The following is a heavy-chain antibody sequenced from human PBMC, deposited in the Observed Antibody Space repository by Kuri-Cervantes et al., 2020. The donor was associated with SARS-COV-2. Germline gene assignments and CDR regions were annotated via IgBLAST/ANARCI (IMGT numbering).Heavy chain of an antibody. CDR1: GYSISSGYY. Sequence: GSLRLSCAVSGYSISSGYYWGWIRQPPGKGLEWIGSIYHSGSTYYNPSLKSRVTTSVDTSKNQFSLKLSSVTAADTAVYYCAREDRPSGRYDYWGQGTLVTVSS. J-gene: IGHJ4*02. CDR2: IYHSGST. V-gene: IGHV4-38-2*02. D-gene: IGHD1-26*01. CDR3: AREDRPSGRYDY.